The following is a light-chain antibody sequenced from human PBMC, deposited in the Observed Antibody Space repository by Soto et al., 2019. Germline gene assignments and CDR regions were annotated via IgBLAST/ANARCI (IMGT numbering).Light chain of an antibody. J-gene: IGKJ5*01. CDR2: DAS. CDR3: QQRQYWPPIT. V-gene: IGKV3-11*01. Sequence: VLTQSQATLSFFPRGRGCLXLKASLNVNSYLAWYQQKPGQAPRLLIYDASNRAAGIPARFSGSGSGTDFTLTISSLEPEDFAIYYCQQRQYWPPITFGLGTRLEIK. CDR1: LNVNSY.